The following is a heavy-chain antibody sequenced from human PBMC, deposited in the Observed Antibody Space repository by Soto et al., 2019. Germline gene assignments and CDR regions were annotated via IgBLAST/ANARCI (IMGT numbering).Heavy chain of an antibody. CDR1: GYTFTSYG. CDR2: ISAYNGNT. V-gene: IGHV1-18*01. J-gene: IGHJ6*02. CDR3: APFSRAATDPYGMDV. Sequence: QVQLVQSGAEVKKPGASVKVSCKASGYTFTSYGISWVRQAPGQGLEWMGWISAYNGNTNYAQKLQGRVTMSTDPSPSTAYMELRSLRSDDTSVYYCAPFSRAATDPYGMDVWGQGTTVTVSS. D-gene: IGHD6-13*01.